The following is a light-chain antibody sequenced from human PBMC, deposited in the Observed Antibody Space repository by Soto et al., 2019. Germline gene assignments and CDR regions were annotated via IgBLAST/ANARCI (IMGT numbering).Light chain of an antibody. CDR2: RNN. J-gene: IGLJ3*02. CDR1: SSNIGRNY. V-gene: IGLV1-47*01. CDR3: AAWDDSLSAWV. Sequence: QSALTQAPSASGTPGQRVTISCSGSSSNIGRNYVYWYQQFPGTAPKLLIYRNNQRPSGVPDRFSGSKSGTSASLAISGLRSEDEADYYCAAWDDSLSAWVFGGGTQLTVL.